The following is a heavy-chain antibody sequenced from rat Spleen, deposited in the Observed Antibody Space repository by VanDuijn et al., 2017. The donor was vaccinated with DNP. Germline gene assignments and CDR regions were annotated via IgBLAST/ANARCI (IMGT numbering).Heavy chain of an antibody. CDR2: IIYDGSHT. Sequence: EVQLVESGGGVVQPGKSLKLSCAASGFSFSDSAMAWVRQSPKMGLEWVATIIYDGSHTFYRDSVQGRFTISRDNAKSSLYLQMDSLRSEDTATYYCTNPPTGSNWFAYWGQGTLVTVSS. V-gene: IGHV5-17*01. CDR3: TNPPTGSNWFAY. D-gene: IGHD3-4*01. CDR1: GFSFSDSA. J-gene: IGHJ3*01.